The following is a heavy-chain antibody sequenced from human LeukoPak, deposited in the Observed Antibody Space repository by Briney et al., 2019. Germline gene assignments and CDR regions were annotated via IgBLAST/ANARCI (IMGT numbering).Heavy chain of an antibody. J-gene: IGHJ4*02. CDR2: IWYDGSNK. V-gene: IGHV3-33*06. Sequence: GRSLRLSCAASGFTFSSYGMHWVRQAPGKGLEWVAVIWYDGSNKYYADSVKGRFTISRDNSKNTLYLQMNSLRAEDTAVYYCAKPGSFLWGYFDYWAREPWSPSPQ. D-gene: IGHD2/OR15-2a*01. CDR1: GFTFSSYG. CDR3: AKPGSFLWGYFDY.